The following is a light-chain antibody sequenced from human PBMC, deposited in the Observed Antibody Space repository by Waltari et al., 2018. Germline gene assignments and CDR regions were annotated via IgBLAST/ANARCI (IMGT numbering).Light chain of an antibody. CDR2: EDT. J-gene: IGLJ1*01. V-gene: IGLV3-10*01. CDR3: YSSDSTGLRV. Sequence: YELTQPPSVSVSPGQTARITCPGHDLPSKYAYWFQQKSGQAPRLVMYEDTKRPSGIPERFSGSSSGTVATLTISGAQVDDEADYYCYSSDSTGLRVFGGGTTVVVL. CDR1: DLPSKY.